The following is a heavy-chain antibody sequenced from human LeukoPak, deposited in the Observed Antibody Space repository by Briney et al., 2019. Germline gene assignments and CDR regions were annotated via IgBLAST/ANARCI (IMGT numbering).Heavy chain of an antibody. D-gene: IGHD6-19*01. J-gene: IGHJ4*02. Sequence: PSETLSLTCTVSGGSISSSSYYWGWIRQPPGKGLEWIGSIYYSGSTYYNPSLKSRVTISVDTSKNQFSLKLSSVTAADTAVYYCASRTPKQWLEYYFDYWGQGTLVTVSS. CDR1: GGSISSSSYY. CDR2: IYYSGST. V-gene: IGHV4-39*07. CDR3: ASRTPKQWLEYYFDY.